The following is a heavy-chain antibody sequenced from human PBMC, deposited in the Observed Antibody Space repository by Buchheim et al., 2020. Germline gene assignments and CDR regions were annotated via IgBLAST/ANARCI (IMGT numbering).Heavy chain of an antibody. D-gene: IGHD1-26*01. CDR2: VYHSGTT. V-gene: IGHV4-59*01. CDR3: ARDIEVVGATLYFDL. J-gene: IGHJ2*01. Sequence: QVQLQEWGPGLVKPSETLSLSCTVSGGSIRSNYWSWIRQPPGKGLEYLGQVYHSGTTNYNPSLKSQVSISLDTSKNQFSPELRSVTAADTAVYYCARDIEVVGATLYFDLWGRGTL. CDR1: GGSIRSNY.